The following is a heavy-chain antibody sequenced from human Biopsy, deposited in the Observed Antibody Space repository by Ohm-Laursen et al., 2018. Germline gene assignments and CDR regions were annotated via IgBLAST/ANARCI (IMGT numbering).Heavy chain of an antibody. D-gene: IGHD3-22*01. J-gene: IGHJ6*02. CDR2: ISSTSSYI. CDR1: GFTFSSYT. Sequence: GSLRLSCAASGFTFSSYTINWVRQAPGKGLEWVSSISSTSSYIYYADSVKGRFTISRDNAKNSLYLQMNSLSAEDTAVYYCARDSKSKDSSGSSYYYGMDVWGQGTTVTVSS. V-gene: IGHV3-21*01. CDR3: ARDSKSKDSSGSSYYYGMDV.